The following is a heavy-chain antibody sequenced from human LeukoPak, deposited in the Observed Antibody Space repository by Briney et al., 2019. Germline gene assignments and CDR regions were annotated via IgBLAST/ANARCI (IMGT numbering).Heavy chain of an antibody. CDR3: AREVTVKNYYYYYMDV. CDR2: TWYDGSNK. CDR1: GFTFSSYG. Sequence: QSGGSLRLSCAASGFTFSSYGMHWVRQAPGKGLVWVAVTWYDGSNKYYADSVKGRFTISRDNSKNTLYLQMNSLRAEDTAVYYCAREVTVKNYYYYYMDVWGKGTTVTVSS. V-gene: IGHV3-33*01. J-gene: IGHJ6*03. D-gene: IGHD4-17*01.